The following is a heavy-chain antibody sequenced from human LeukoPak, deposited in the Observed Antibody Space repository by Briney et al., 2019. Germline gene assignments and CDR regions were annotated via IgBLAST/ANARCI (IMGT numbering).Heavy chain of an antibody. Sequence: ASVKVSCKVSGYSATQLSMHWVRQIPGKGLEWMGRIIPILGIANYAQKFQGRVTITADKSTGTAYMELGSLRSEDTAVYYCARSSGSYWYYFDYWGQGTLVTVSS. D-gene: IGHD1-26*01. CDR1: GYSATQLS. V-gene: IGHV1-69*02. CDR2: IIPILGIA. J-gene: IGHJ4*02. CDR3: ARSSGSYWYYFDY.